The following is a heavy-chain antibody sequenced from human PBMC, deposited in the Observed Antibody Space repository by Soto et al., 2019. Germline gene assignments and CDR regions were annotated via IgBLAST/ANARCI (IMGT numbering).Heavy chain of an antibody. D-gene: IGHD5-12*01. J-gene: IGHJ6*03. Sequence: GGSLRLSCAASGFTFSSYGMHWVRQAPGKGLEWVAVISYDGSNKYYADSVKGRFTISRDNSKNTLYLQMNSLRAEDTAVYYCAKAKDIVATLGSNKWGYYYYMDVWGKGTTVTVSS. CDR3: AKAKDIVATLGSNKWGYYYYMDV. CDR2: ISYDGSNK. V-gene: IGHV3-30*18. CDR1: GFTFSSYG.